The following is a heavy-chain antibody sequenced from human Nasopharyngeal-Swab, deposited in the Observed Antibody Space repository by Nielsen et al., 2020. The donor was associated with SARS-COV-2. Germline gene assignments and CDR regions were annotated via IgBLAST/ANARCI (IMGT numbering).Heavy chain of an antibody. Sequence: GESLKISCAASGFTVSSNYMSWVRQAPGKGLEWVSVIYSGGSTYYADSVKGRFTISRDNSKNTLYLQMNSLRAEDTAVYYCARGVTLVRGGLGMDVWGQGTTVTVSS. CDR2: IYSGGST. CDR1: GFTVSSNY. V-gene: IGHV3-53*01. J-gene: IGHJ6*02. CDR3: ARGVTLVRGGLGMDV. D-gene: IGHD3-10*01.